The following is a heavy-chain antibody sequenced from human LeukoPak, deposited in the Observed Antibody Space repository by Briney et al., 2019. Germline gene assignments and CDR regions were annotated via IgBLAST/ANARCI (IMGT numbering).Heavy chain of an antibody. J-gene: IGHJ4*02. CDR3: AREKLLWFGELLSWFDY. CDR1: GFTFSSYG. Sequence: GGSLRLSCAASGFTFSSYGMHWVRQAPGKGLEWVAFIRYDGSNKYYADSVKGRFTISRDNSKNTLYLQMNSLRAEDTAVYYCAREKLLWFGELLSWFDYWGQGTLVTVSS. D-gene: IGHD3-10*01. CDR2: IRYDGSNK. V-gene: IGHV3-30*02.